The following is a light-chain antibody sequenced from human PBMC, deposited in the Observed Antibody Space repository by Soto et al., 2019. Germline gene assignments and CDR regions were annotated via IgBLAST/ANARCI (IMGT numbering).Light chain of an antibody. J-gene: IGLJ2*01. CDR1: NIGSKS. Sequence: SYELTQPPSVSVAPGKTARITCGGNNIGSKSVHWYQQKPGQAPVLVIYYDNDRPSGIPERFSGSNSGNTASLTISRVEAEDEADYFCQVWDSSSDHVVFGGGTKVTVL. V-gene: IGLV3-21*04. CDR2: YDN. CDR3: QVWDSSSDHVV.